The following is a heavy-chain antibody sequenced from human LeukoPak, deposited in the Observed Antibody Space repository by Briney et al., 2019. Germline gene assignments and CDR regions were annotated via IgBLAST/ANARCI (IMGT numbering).Heavy chain of an antibody. CDR1: GLRFSDYY. D-gene: IGHD2/OR15-2a*01. Sequence: GGSLRLSCAAAGLRFSDYYVSWIRQAPGKGLQWVSYISSGGDIMHYADSVKGRFTSSRDNAKNSGYLEMNSLGAEDTAVYYCATNLIGAGEYFQQWGQGTLVTVSS. V-gene: IGHV3-11*01. CDR2: ISSGGDIM. CDR3: ATNLIGAGEYFQQ. J-gene: IGHJ1*01.